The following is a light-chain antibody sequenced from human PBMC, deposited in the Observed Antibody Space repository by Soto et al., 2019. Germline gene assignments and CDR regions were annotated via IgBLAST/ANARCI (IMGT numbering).Light chain of an antibody. CDR3: SSYTASNSFY. CDR2: DVT. J-gene: IGLJ1*01. CDR1: STDIGAYIY. Sequence: QSVLTQPASVSGAAGQAITISCTGTSTDIGAYIYVSWYQQHPDKAPKLIIYDVTNRPSGVSNRFSGSKSGNTASLTISGLQAEDEADYYCSSYTASNSFYFGTGTKVTVL. V-gene: IGLV2-14*01.